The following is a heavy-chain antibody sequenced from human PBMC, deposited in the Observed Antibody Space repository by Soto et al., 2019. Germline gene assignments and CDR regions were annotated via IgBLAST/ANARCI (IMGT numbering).Heavy chain of an antibody. D-gene: IGHD3-22*01. V-gene: IGHV5-51*01. CDR1: GYSFTSYW. CDR3: TRVKARYDSSGYYFDY. J-gene: IGHJ4*02. Sequence: PGESLKISCKGSGYSFTSYWIGWVRQMPGKGLEWMGIIYPGDSDTRYSPSFQGQVTISADKSISTAYLQLSSLKASDTAMYYCTRVKARYDSSGYYFDYWGQGALVTVSS. CDR2: IYPGDSDT.